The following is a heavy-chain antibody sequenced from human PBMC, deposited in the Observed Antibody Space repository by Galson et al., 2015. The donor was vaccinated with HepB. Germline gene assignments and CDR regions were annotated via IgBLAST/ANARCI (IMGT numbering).Heavy chain of an antibody. CDR2: ISSSSSYI. D-gene: IGHD5-12*01. CDR1: GFTFSSYS. J-gene: IGHJ5*02. Sequence: SLRLSCAASGFTFSSYSMNWVRQAPGKGLEWVSSISSSSSYIYYADSVKGRFTISRDNAKNSLYLQMNSLRAEDTAVYYCARDRSWRVDDLWGQGTLVTVSS. V-gene: IGHV3-21*01. CDR3: ARDRSWRVDDL.